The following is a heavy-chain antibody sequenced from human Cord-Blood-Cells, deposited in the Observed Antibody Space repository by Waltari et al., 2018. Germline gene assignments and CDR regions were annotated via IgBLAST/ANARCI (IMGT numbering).Heavy chain of an antibody. Sequence: QVQLVESGGGVVQTGRSLRLSSAAPGLPFSSYGMPCVRQAPGKGLEWVAVISYDGINQYYADSVKGRFTISRDNSKNTLYLQMNSLRAEDTAVYYCAKSRTWFGELYYFDYWGQGTLVTVSS. V-gene: IGHV3-30*18. D-gene: IGHD3-10*01. J-gene: IGHJ4*02. CDR3: AKSRTWFGELYYFDY. CDR1: GLPFSSYG. CDR2: ISYDGINQ.